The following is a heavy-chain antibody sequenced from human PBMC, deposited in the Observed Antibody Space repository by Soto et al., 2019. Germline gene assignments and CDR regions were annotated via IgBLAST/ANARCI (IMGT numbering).Heavy chain of an antibody. V-gene: IGHV1-69*02. Sequence: QVQLVQSGAEVKKPGSSVKVSCKASGGTFSSYPISWVRQAPGQGLEWMGRIIPILDITDYAQRFQGRVTITADKSTSTAYMELSSLSSDDTAVYYCARPTSTGTTSGYYFYYWGQGTLVTVSS. D-gene: IGHD1-7*01. CDR2: IIPILDIT. CDR1: GGTFSSYP. J-gene: IGHJ4*02. CDR3: ARPTSTGTTSGYYFYY.